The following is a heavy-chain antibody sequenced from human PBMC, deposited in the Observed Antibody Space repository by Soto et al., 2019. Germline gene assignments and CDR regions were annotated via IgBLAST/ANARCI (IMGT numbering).Heavy chain of an antibody. D-gene: IGHD2-8*01. J-gene: IGHJ6*02. CDR1: AFTVGSHA. CDR2: ISGSGDGT. CDR3: TRSRRSILMVYGFGGMDV. Sequence: LXLSCAASAFTVGSHAMSWVRQAPVKGLEWVSSISGSGDGTYYGDSVKGRFTISRDSSSSTLYLQMDNLRGEDTAVYFCTRSRRSILMVYGFGGMDVWGQGTTVTVSS. V-gene: IGHV3-23*01.